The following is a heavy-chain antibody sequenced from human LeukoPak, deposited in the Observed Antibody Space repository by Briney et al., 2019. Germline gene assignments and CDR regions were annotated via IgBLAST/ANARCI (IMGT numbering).Heavy chain of an antibody. J-gene: IGHJ4*02. V-gene: IGHV3-7*04. Sequence: GGSLRLSCATSGVTFSTYWMSWVRQPPGKGLEWMANIKQDGSAKYYVSSVEGRFTISRPTASTSFYLQMYSLRVQDTVVYYCARVHESAPTVSEYWGQGTLVTVP. CDR3: ARVHESAPTVSEY. CDR1: GVTFSTYW. D-gene: IGHD4-11*01. CDR2: IKQDGSAK.